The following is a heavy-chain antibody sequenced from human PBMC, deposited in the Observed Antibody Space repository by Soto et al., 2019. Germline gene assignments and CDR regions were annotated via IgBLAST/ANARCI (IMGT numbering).Heavy chain of an antibody. CDR1: GGSISSGGYS. CDR3: AREGSGYTRVIDP. Sequence: SETLSLTCAVSGGSISSGGYSWSWIRQPPGKGLEWIGYIYHSGSTYYNPSLKSRVTISVDRSKNQFSLKLSSVTAADTAVYYCAREGSGYTRVIDPWGQGTLVTVSS. CDR2: IYHSGST. V-gene: IGHV4-30-2*01. J-gene: IGHJ5*02. D-gene: IGHD3-22*01.